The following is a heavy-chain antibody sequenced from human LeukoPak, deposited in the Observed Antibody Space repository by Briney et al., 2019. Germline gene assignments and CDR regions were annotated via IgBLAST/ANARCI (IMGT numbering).Heavy chain of an antibody. CDR3: ATDSGIVGATYVY. J-gene: IGHJ4*02. CDR2: FDPEDGET. V-gene: IGHV1-24*01. D-gene: IGHD1-26*01. Sequence: ASVKVSCKVSGYTLTELSMDWVRQAPGKGLEWMGGFDPEDGETIYAQKFQGRVAMTEDTSTDTAYMELSSLRSEDTAVYYCATDSGIVGATYVYWGQGTLVTVSS. CDR1: GYTLTELS.